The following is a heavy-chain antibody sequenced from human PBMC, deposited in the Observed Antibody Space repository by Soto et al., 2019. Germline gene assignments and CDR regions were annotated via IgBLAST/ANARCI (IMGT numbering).Heavy chain of an antibody. D-gene: IGHD6-19*01. CDR3: TRHYPAVADNQGVQKSYYFDY. J-gene: IGHJ4*02. Sequence: QLQLQESGPGLVKPSETLSLTCTVSGGSISSSSYYWGWIRQPPGKGLEWIGSIYYSGSTYYNPSLKSRVTIPVDTLKNQFSLKLSSVTAADAAVYYCTRHYPAVADNQGVQKSYYFDYWGQGTLVTVCS. V-gene: IGHV4-39*01. CDR2: IYYSGST. CDR1: GGSISSSSYY.